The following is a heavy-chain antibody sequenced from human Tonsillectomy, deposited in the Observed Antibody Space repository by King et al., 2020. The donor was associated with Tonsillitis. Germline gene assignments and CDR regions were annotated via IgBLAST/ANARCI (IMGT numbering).Heavy chain of an antibody. CDR1: GGSISSYY. CDR3: ARGAPTGYSSSWYFGY. D-gene: IGHD6-13*01. CDR2: IYYSGST. Sequence: VQLQESGPGLVKPSETLSLTCTVSGGSISSYYWSWIRQPPGKGLEWIGYIYYSGSTNYNPSLKSRVTISVDPSKNQFSLKLSSVTAADPAVYYCARGAPTGYSSSWYFGYWGQGTLVTVSS. J-gene: IGHJ4*02. V-gene: IGHV4-59*08.